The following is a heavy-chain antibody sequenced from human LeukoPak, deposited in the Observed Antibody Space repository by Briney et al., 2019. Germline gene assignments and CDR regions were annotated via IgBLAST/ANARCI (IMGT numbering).Heavy chain of an antibody. CDR3: ARDGMRSSSSLYYYYYMDV. J-gene: IGHJ6*03. D-gene: IGHD6-6*01. V-gene: IGHV3-30-3*01. Sequence: PGGSLRLSCAASGFTFSSYAMHWVRQAPGKGLEWVAVISYDGSNKYYADSVKGRFTISRDNSKNTLYLQMNSLRAEDTAVYYCARDGMRSSSSLYYYYYMDVWGKGTTVTVSS. CDR1: GFTFSSYA. CDR2: ISYDGSNK.